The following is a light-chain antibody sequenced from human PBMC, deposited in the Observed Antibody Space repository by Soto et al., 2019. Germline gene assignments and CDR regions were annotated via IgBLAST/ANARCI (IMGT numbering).Light chain of an antibody. V-gene: IGKV2-30*02. CDR3: MQYTDWPLYT. Sequence: DVVMPPSPLSLPVTLGQPASISCRSSQSLVHSDGNTYLNWFQQRPGQSPRRLIYKVSNRDSGVPDRFSGSGSGTDSTLKISRVEAEDVGVYYCMQYTDWPLYTFGQGTKLEIK. CDR1: QSLVHSDGNTY. CDR2: KVS. J-gene: IGKJ2*01.